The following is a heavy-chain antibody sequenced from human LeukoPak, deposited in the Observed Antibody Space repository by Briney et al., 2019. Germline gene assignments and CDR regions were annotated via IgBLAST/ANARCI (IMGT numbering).Heavy chain of an antibody. CDR2: ISAYNGNT. CDR1: GYTFTSYG. V-gene: IGHV1-18*01. Sequence: ASVKVSCKASGYTFTSYGISWVRQAPGQGLEWMGWISAYNGNTNYAQELQGRVTMTTDTSTSTAYMELRSLRSDDTAVYYCARDRADIVVVPAARDYYYYGMDVWGQGTTVTVSS. CDR3: ARDRADIVVVPAARDYYYYGMDV. J-gene: IGHJ6*02. D-gene: IGHD2-2*01.